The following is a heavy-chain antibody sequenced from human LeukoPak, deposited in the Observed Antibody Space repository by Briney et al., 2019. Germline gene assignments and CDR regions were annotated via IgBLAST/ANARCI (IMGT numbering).Heavy chain of an antibody. J-gene: IGHJ4*02. CDR3: AKGFSYFDY. D-gene: IGHD2/OR15-2a*01. CDR2: KSGGGGTA. Sequence: PGGSLRLSCVASGVTFSTYAMSWVRQAPGKGLECVSTKSGGGGTAYYADSVKGRFTISRDNSKNTLYVQTSSLRAGHTAVYYCAKGFSYFDYWGQGTLVTVSS. V-gene: IGHV3-23*01. CDR1: GVTFSTYA.